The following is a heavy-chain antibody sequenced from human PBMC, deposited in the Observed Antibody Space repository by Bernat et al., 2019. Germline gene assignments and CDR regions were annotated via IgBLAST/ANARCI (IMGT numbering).Heavy chain of an antibody. CDR2: IQYDGSNK. J-gene: IGHJ4*02. D-gene: IGHD1-26*01. CDR1: GFTFSIYV. V-gene: IGHV3-30*02. Sequence: QVQLVESGGGVVQPGGSLRLSCAASGFTFSIYVMHWVRQAPGKGLEWVAFIQYDGSNKYYADSVKGRFTISRDNTKNTLYLQMNSLIDEDTGVYYCSRGLGTVGTTTLDYWGRGTLVTVSS. CDR3: SRGLGTVGTTTLDY.